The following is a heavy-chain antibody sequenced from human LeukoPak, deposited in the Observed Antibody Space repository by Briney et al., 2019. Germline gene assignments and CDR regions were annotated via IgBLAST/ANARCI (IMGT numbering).Heavy chain of an antibody. CDR1: GFTFRSYD. J-gene: IGHJ4*02. CDR2: VSSSGNKK. CDR3: AKDRGYNSYYFDY. Sequence: PGGSLRLSCAASGFTFRSYDMHWVRQAPGKGLEWVALVSSSGNKKYYGDSVKGRFIISRDNSKDTLYLQMNSLSAEDTALYYCAKDRGYNSYYFDYWGRGSLVTVSS. D-gene: IGHD5-24*01. V-gene: IGHV3-30*18.